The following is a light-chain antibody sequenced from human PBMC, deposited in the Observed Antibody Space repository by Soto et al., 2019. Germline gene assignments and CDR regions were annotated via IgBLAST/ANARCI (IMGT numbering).Light chain of an antibody. J-gene: IGKJ1*01. CDR2: GAS. V-gene: IGKV3-20*01. CDR3: QQYDSSPRT. CDR1: PSTSSSY. Sequence: IVFTQSPGTLSLSHMERANLSCRASPSTSSSYLAWYQQKPGQAPRLLIYGASSRPTGIPYRFSGSGSGTDFTLTISSLEPEDFAAYYCQQYDSSPRTLGQGTKVDIK.